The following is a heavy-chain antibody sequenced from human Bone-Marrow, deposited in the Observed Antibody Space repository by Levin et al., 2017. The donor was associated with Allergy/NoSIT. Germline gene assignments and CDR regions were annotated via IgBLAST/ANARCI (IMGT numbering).Heavy chain of an antibody. CDR1: GFTFGSYW. CDR3: ARVGSRWALDY. CDR2: LNIDGTST. D-gene: IGHD1-26*01. J-gene: IGHJ4*02. V-gene: IGHV3-74*01. Sequence: GESLKISCEASGFTFGSYWMHWVRQAPGKGLVWVSRLNIDGTSTNYADAVRGRFTISRDNAKNTLYLQMTNLRAEDTAVYYCARVGSRWALDYWGQGTLVTVSS.